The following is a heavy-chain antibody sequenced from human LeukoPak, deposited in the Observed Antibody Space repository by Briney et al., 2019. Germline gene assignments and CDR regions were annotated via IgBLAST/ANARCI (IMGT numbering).Heavy chain of an antibody. D-gene: IGHD1-26*01. CDR1: GGSISYYY. CDR2: IYYSGST. CDR3: ARERGILRGDAFDI. V-gene: IGHV4-59*12. Sequence: PSETLSLTCTVAGGSISYYYWSWIRQPPGKGLEWIGYIYYSGSTNYNPSLKSRVTISVDTSKNQFSLKLSSVTAADTAVYYCARERGILRGDAFDIWGQGTMVTVSS. J-gene: IGHJ3*02.